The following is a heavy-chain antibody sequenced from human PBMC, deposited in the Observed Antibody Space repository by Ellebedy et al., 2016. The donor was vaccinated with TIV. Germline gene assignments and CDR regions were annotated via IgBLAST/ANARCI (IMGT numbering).Heavy chain of an antibody. V-gene: IGHV3-53*01. CDR2: IYSGGST. CDR1: GFTVSSNY. CDR3: ARDRRYHGFDP. Sequence: GESLKISCAASGFTVSSNYMSWVRQAPGKGLEWVSVIYSGGSTYYADSVKGRFTISRDNSKNTLYLQMNSLRAEDTAVYYCARDRRYHGFDPWGQGTLVTVSS. J-gene: IGHJ5*02. D-gene: IGHD1-14*01.